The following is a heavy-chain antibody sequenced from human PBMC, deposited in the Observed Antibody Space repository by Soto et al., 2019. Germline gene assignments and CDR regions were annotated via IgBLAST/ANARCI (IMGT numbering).Heavy chain of an antibody. CDR2: ISSNGGST. D-gene: IGHD1-26*01. CDR3: AKSPPVGATNNHFDY. CDR1: GFTFSSYA. J-gene: IGHJ4*02. Sequence: GGSLRLSCSASGFTFSSYAMHWVRQAPGKGLEYVSAISSNGGSTYYADSVKGRFTISRDNSKNTLYLQMSSLRAEDTAVYYCAKSPPVGATNNHFDYWGQGTLVTVSS. V-gene: IGHV3-64D*08.